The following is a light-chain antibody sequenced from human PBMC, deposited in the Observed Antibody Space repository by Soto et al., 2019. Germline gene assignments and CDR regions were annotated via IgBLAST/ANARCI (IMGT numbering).Light chain of an antibody. V-gene: IGLV2-14*01. CDR2: DVS. J-gene: IGLJ1*01. CDR3: SSYTSSSSQV. Sequence: QSVLTQPASVSGSHGQSITISCTGTYRDVGGYNYVAWYQQYPGKAPKLMIYDVSFRPSGVSNRFSGSKSDITASLTISGLQAEDEADYYCSSYTSSSSQVFGTGTKVTVL. CDR1: YRDVGGYNY.